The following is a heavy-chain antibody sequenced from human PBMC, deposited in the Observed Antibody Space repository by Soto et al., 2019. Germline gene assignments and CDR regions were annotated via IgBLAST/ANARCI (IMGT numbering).Heavy chain of an antibody. J-gene: IGHJ6*02. V-gene: IGHV3-13*01. D-gene: IGHD6-6*01. Sequence: GGSLRLSCAASGFTFSSYDMHWVRNATGKGLEWVSAIGTAGDTYYPGSVKGRFTISRENAKNSLYLQMNSLRAEDTAVYYCARAGMAARYYYYGMDVWGQGTTVTVSS. CDR1: GFTFSSYD. CDR3: ARAGMAARYYYYGMDV. CDR2: IGTAGDT.